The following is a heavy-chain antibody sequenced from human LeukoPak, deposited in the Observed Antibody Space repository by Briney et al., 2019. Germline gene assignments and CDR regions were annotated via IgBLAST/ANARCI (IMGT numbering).Heavy chain of an antibody. CDR1: GFTFSSYG. D-gene: IGHD1-14*01. CDR3: RRGTGRLAQEVYYGMDV. J-gene: IGHJ6*02. V-gene: IGHV3-30*03. CDR2: ISYDGSNK. Sequence: GRSLRLSCAASGFTFSSYGMHWVRQAPGKGLEWVAVISYDGSNKYYADSVKGRFTISRDNSKNTLYLQMNSLRAEDTAVYYCRRGTGRLAQEVYYGMDVWGQGTTVTVSS.